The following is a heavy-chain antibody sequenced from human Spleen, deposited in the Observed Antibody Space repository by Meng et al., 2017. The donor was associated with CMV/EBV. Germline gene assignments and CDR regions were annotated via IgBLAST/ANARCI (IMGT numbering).Heavy chain of an antibody. CDR1: GGSISSSSYY. CDR3: AREMEGGGTYDY. Sequence: QLQLQDAGPGLVKPSETLSLTCTVSGGSISSSSYYWGWIRQPPGKGLEWIGSIYYSGSTYYNPSLKSRVTMSVDTSKNQFSLKLSSVTAADTAVYYCAREMEGGGTYDYWGQGTLVTVSS. V-gene: IGHV4-39*07. D-gene: IGHD3-16*01. J-gene: IGHJ4*02. CDR2: IYYSGST.